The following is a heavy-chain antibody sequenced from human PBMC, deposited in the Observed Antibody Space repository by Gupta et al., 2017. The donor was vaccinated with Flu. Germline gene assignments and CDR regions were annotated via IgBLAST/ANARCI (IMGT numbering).Heavy chain of an antibody. CDR3: ARDTSRGNYSPNYFDF. V-gene: IGHV1-18*01. CDR1: GYSFTSYG. CDR2: ISAYNGDT. Sequence: QVQLVQSGAEVKKPGASVKVSCKASGYSFTSYGISWVRQAPGQGLEWMGWISAYNGDTNYAQNLQGRVTMTTDTFTSTAYMELRSLRSDDTAVYYCARDTSRGNYSPNYFDFWGQGTLVTVSS. J-gene: IGHJ4*02. D-gene: IGHD3-16*01.